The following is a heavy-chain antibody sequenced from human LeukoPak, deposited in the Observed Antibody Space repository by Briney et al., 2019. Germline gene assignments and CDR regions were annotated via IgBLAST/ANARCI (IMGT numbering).Heavy chain of an antibody. D-gene: IGHD3-9*01. CDR2: INPDGSVT. CDR1: GFTLSSYW. Sequence: GGSLRLSCAASGFTLSSYWVHWVAQASGKGLVWVSRINPDGSVTDSADSVKGRFTISRDNAKNTVYLQLNSVRAADTAVYYCARDMTGPFDDWGQGTLVTVSS. V-gene: IGHV3-74*01. CDR3: ARDMTGPFDD. J-gene: IGHJ4*02.